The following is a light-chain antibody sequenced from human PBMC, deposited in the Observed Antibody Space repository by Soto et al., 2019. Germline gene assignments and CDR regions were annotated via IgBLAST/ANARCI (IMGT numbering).Light chain of an antibody. CDR1: QTINSW. J-gene: IGKJ1*01. V-gene: IGKV1-5*01. CDR2: DAS. Sequence: DIHMTQSPSTRSASVVDIVTITCRARQTINSWLAWYQQKPGKAPKVLIFDASSLKTGVPSRFSGSGSGTEFTLTVSNLQPDDFATYYCQQYDSYSSGPFGQGTKV. CDR3: QQYDSYSSGP.